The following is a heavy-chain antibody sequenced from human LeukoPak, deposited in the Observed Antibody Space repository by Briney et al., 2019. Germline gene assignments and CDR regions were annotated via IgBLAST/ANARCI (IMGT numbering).Heavy chain of an antibody. CDR3: TRETLYYYEDSGLYDTFDV. CDR2: ISPNSGDT. CDR1: GYSFSAYY. J-gene: IGHJ3*01. D-gene: IGHD3-22*01. V-gene: IGHV1-2*02. Sequence: ASVKVSCKASGYSFSAYYLCWVRQAPGQGLEWLGSISPNSGDTNYAQTFQARVTMTRDTSIETTYMELSRLRSDDTAIYYCTRETLYYYEDSGLYDTFDVWGQGTKVIVSS.